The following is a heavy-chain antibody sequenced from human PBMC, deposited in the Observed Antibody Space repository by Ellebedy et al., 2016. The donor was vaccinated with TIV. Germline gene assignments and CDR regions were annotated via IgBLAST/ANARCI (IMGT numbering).Heavy chain of an antibody. Sequence: AASVKVSCKASGYTFTSYYMHWVRHAPGQGLEWMGIINPSAGSTTYAQSLQGRFTMTRDTSTTTVNMELNSLRSEDTAVYYCAKSRSTGWLHTPDYWGQGTLVIVSS. D-gene: IGHD6-13*01. CDR3: AKSRSTGWLHTPDY. V-gene: IGHV1-46*04. CDR2: INPSAGST. J-gene: IGHJ4*02. CDR1: GYTFTSYY.